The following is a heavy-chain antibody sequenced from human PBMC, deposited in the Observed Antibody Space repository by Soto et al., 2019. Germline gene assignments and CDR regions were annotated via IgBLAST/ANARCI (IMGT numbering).Heavy chain of an antibody. V-gene: IGHV1-18*01. Sequence: QVQLVQSGAEVKKPGASVKVSCKASGYTFTSYGISWVRQAPGQGLEWMGWISAYNGNTNYAQKLQGRVTMTTDTSTSTAYRELRSLRSDDTAVYYCAMGPEYDYGSGSYFPDWGQGTLVTVSS. CDR3: AMGPEYDYGSGSYFPD. CDR2: ISAYNGNT. D-gene: IGHD3-10*01. CDR1: GYTFTSYG. J-gene: IGHJ4*02.